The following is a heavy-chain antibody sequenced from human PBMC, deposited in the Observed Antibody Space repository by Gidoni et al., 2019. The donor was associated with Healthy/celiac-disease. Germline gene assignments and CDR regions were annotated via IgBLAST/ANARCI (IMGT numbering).Heavy chain of an antibody. J-gene: IGHJ5*02. CDR1: GFPFSSYS. V-gene: IGHV3-48*02. CDR3: ARDGTDFWSGYHPDPRFDP. D-gene: IGHD3-3*01. Sequence: EVQLVESGGGLVQPGGSLSLSCAASGFPFSSYSMNWVRQAPGKGLEWVSYISSSSSTIYYADSVKGRFTISRDNAKNSLYLQMNSLRDEDTAVYYCARDGTDFWSGYHPDPRFDPWAQGTLVTVSS. CDR2: ISSSSSTI.